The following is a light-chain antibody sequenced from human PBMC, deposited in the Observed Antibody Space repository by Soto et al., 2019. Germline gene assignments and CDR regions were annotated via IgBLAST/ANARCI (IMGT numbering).Light chain of an antibody. CDR3: QQSDNLPLT. J-gene: IGKJ5*01. CDR2: DAS. Sequence: DFQMTQSPSSLSASVGDRVTITCRATQAIKNFLNWYQQKPGRAPKLLIYDASTLQRGVPSRFSGSGSGTHFTFVISSLQPEDVATYYCQQSDNLPLTFGQGTRLDIK. CDR1: QAIKNF. V-gene: IGKV1-33*01.